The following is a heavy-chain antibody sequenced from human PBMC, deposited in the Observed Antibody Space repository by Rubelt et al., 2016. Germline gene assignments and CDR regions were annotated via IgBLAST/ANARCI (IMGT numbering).Heavy chain of an antibody. J-gene: IGHJ3*02. CDR2: INHSGST. V-gene: IGHV4-34*01. D-gene: IGHD1-26*01. CDR3: AGGRGIVGAHDAFDI. Sequence: QVQLQQWGAGLLKPSETLSLTCAVYGGSFSGYYWSWIRQPPGKGLEWIGEINHSGSTNYNPSLKVLVTIYCDTARTQCSLRRSSVTAADTDVYYCAGGRGIVGAHDAFDIWGQGTMVTVSS. CDR1: GGSFSGYY.